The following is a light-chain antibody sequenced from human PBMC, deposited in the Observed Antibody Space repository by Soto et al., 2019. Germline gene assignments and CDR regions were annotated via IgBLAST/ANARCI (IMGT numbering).Light chain of an antibody. CDR1: SSDVGGYNY. V-gene: IGLV2-14*03. Sequence: QSALTQPASVSGSPGQSITISCTGTSSDVGGYNYVSWYQHHPGKAPKLMIYDVSNRPSGVSNRFSGSKSGNTASLTISGLQPEDVFFNYSTSNKTNNPPQIVF. J-gene: IGLJ1*01. CDR3: TSNKTNNPPQIV. CDR2: DVS.